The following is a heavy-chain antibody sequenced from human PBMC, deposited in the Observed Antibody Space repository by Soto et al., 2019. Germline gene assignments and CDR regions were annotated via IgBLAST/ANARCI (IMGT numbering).Heavy chain of an antibody. Sequence: GESLKISCKGSGYSFTSYWIGWVRQMPGKGLEWMGIIYPGDSDTRYSPSFQGQVTISADKSISTAYLQWSSLKASDTAMYYCARHHLGDSSSWYNDYYYYGMDVWGQGTTVTVSS. V-gene: IGHV5-51*01. D-gene: IGHD6-13*01. CDR2: IYPGDSDT. J-gene: IGHJ6*02. CDR1: GYSFTSYW. CDR3: ARHHLGDSSSWYNDYYYYGMDV.